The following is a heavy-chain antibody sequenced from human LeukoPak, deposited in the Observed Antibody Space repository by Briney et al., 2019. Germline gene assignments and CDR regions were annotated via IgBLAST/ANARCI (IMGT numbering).Heavy chain of an antibody. V-gene: IGHV3-11*01. CDR3: ARPDTAMVPHYFDY. Sequence: GESLRLSCAASGFTFSDYYMTWIRQAPGKGLEWVTYISSSGSTTYYADSVKGRFTISRDNAKNSLYLQLNTLRAEDTAVYYCARPDTAMVPHYFDYWGHGTLVTVSS. D-gene: IGHD5-18*01. CDR1: GFTFSDYY. CDR2: ISSSGSTT. J-gene: IGHJ4*01.